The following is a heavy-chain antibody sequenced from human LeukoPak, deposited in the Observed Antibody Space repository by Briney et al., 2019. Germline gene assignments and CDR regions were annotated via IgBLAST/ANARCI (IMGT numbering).Heavy chain of an antibody. CDR2: ISYVGSNK. CDR1: GVSFSSYG. V-gene: IGHV3-30*18. CDR3: AKDPGGLLWFGELPSYFDY. J-gene: IGHJ4*02. D-gene: IGHD3-10*01. Sequence: PRGSPRHSSAASGVSFSSYGMHWVRQAPGERLEWVAVISYVGSNKYYADSVKGRFNISRDNAKTTLYLQMNSLRAEDTAVYYCAKDPGGLLWFGELPSYFDYWGQGTLVTVSS.